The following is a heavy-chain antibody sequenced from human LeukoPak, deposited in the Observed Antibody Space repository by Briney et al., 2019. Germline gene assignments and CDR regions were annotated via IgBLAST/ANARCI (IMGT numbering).Heavy chain of an antibody. CDR2: VGGSGGNI. D-gene: IGHD3-3*01. V-gene: IGHV3-23*01. CDR3: AKNFFHFDS. Sequence: GGSLRLSCAASGFNFSSYTMSWVRQAPGKGLDWVSVVGGSGGNIYYADSVKGRFTISRDNSKNTVYLQMNSLRAEDTAVYYCAKNFFHFDSWGQGTLVTVSS. J-gene: IGHJ4*02. CDR1: GFNFSSYT.